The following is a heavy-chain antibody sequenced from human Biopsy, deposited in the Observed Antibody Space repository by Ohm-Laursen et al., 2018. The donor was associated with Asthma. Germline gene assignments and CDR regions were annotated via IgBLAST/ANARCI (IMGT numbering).Heavy chain of an antibody. J-gene: IGHJ4*02. D-gene: IGHD5-24*01. CDR2: INPFTGDT. CDR1: GYTFINYA. CDR3: ARHPYNFGGFDY. Sequence: ASVKVSCNASGYTFINYAIHWVRQAPGHSLEWMGWINPFTGDTHFGQKFQGRVTMTTDTSTDTAYMELRSLRSDDTAVYYCARHPYNFGGFDYWGQGSLVLVSS. V-gene: IGHV1-3*01.